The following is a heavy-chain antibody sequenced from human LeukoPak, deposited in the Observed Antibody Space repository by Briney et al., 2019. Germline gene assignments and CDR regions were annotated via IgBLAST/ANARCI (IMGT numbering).Heavy chain of an antibody. Sequence: GASVKVSCKASGYTFTGYYMHWVRQAPGQGLEWMGWINPSGGSTSYAQKFQGRVTMTRDMSTSTVYMELSSLRSEDTAVYYCARAYYYDSSGYYSVVGAFDIWGQGTMVTVSS. CDR1: GYTFTGYY. CDR2: INPSGGST. CDR3: ARAYYYDSSGYYSVVGAFDI. J-gene: IGHJ3*02. D-gene: IGHD3-22*01. V-gene: IGHV1-46*01.